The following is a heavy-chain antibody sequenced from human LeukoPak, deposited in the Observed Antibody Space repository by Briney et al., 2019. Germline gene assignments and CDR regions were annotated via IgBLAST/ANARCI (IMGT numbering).Heavy chain of an antibody. D-gene: IGHD1-1*01. CDR1: GDSISSYC. CDR2: IYYSGST. J-gene: IGHJ3*02. V-gene: IGHV4-59*01. Sequence: PSETLSLTCTVSGDSISSYCWSWIRQPPGRGLEWIGYIYYSGSTNYNPSLKSRVTISVDTSKNQFSLKLSSVTAADTAVYYCARDRTTSTRGAFDIWGQGTVVTVSS. CDR3: ARDRTTSTRGAFDI.